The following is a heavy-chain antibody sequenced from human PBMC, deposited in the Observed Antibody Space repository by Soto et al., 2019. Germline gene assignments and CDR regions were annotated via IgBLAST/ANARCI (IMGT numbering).Heavy chain of an antibody. D-gene: IGHD4-17*01. CDR3: AKEGPPGPYGQYFDY. J-gene: IGHJ4*02. CDR2: ISYDGSNK. V-gene: IGHV3-30*18. Sequence: GGSLRLSCAASGFTFSSYGMHWVRQAPGKGLEWVAVISYDGSNKYYADSVKGRFTISRDNSKNTLYLQMNSLRAEDTAVYYCAKEGPPGPYGQYFDYWGQGTLVTVSS. CDR1: GFTFSSYG.